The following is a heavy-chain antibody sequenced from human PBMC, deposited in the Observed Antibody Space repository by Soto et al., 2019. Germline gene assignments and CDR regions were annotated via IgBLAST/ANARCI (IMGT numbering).Heavy chain of an antibody. CDR1: GGSISSSGYY. Sequence: PSETLSLTCTVSGGSISSSGYYWGWIRQPPGTGLGWIGSIYYSGSTYYNPSLKSRVTISIDTSKNQFSLNLSSVTAADTAVYYCARGNTMIVVAHDAFDIWGQGTMVTVSS. CDR3: ARGNTMIVVAHDAFDI. V-gene: IGHV4-39*01. J-gene: IGHJ3*02. CDR2: IYYSGST. D-gene: IGHD3-22*01.